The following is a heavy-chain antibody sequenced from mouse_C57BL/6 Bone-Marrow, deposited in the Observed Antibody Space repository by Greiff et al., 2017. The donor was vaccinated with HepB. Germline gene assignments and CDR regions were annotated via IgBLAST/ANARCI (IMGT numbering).Heavy chain of an antibody. V-gene: IGHV1-81*01. Sequence: VQLQQPGAELVMPGASVKLSCKASGYTFTSYGISWVKQRTGQGLEWIGEIYPRSGNTYYNEKFKGKATLTADKSSSTAYMELRSMTSEDSAVYFCARSDYYGSSWFAYWGQGTLVTVSA. CDR1: GYTFTSYG. D-gene: IGHD1-1*01. J-gene: IGHJ3*01. CDR3: ARSDYYGSSWFAY. CDR2: IYPRSGNT.